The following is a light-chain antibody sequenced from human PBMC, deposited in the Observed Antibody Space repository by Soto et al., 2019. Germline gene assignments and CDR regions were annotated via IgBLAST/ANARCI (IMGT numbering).Light chain of an antibody. CDR2: DAS. CDR1: QSVSNY. CDR3: QQYDNLPLT. Sequence: EMLLTQFPATLSVSHGERATLSCRASQSVSNYLAWYQQKPGQAPRLLIYDASNRATGIPARFSGSGSGTDFTLTISSLEPEDFAVYYCQQYDNLPLTFGGGTKVDI. V-gene: IGKV3D-15*01. J-gene: IGKJ4*01.